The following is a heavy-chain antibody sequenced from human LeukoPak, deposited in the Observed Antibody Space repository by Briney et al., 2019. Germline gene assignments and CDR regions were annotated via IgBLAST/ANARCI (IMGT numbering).Heavy chain of an antibody. Sequence: GGSLRLSCAASGFTFSSYGMHWVRQAPGKGLEWVAVISYDGSNKYYADSVKGRLTISRDNSKNTLYLQMNSLRAEDTAVYYCAKDRAFWSGTFDYWGQGILVTVSS. J-gene: IGHJ4*02. CDR1: GFTFSSYG. V-gene: IGHV3-30*18. CDR3: AKDRAFWSGTFDY. CDR2: ISYDGSNK. D-gene: IGHD3-3*01.